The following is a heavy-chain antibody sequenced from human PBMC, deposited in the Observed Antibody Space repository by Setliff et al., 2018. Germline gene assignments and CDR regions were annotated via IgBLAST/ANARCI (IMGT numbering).Heavy chain of an antibody. CDR1: GGSISSYY. Sequence: PSETLSLTCTVSGGSISSYYWSWIRQPPGKGLEWIGYIYYSGSTNYNPSLKSRVTISVDTSKNQFSLKLSSVTAADTAVYYCARAPRYFDPTGSYFDFWGQGTLVTVSS. CDR2: IYYSGST. J-gene: IGHJ4*02. CDR3: ARAPRYFDPTGSYFDF. V-gene: IGHV4-59*01. D-gene: IGHD3-22*01.